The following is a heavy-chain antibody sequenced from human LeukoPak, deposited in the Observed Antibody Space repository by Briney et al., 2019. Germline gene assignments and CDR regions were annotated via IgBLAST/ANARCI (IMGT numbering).Heavy chain of an antibody. CDR1: GGSISSYY. Sequence: PSDTLSLTCTVCGGSISSYYWSWIRHPPGKGLEWIGYIYYSGSTNYNPSLKSPVTISVDTSQNQFSLKLGSVTAPDTAVSYRARGGVITMVRGRYFDYWGQGTLVTVSS. CDR3: ARGGVITMVRGRYFDY. D-gene: IGHD3-10*01. V-gene: IGHV4-59*07. CDR2: IYYSGST. J-gene: IGHJ4*02.